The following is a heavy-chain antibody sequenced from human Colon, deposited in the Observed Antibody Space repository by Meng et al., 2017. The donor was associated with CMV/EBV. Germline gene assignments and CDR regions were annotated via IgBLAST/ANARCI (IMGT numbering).Heavy chain of an antibody. CDR2: ISRSSTHI. J-gene: IGHJ4*02. CDR3: AREEVGEMAVFDN. D-gene: IGHD5-24*01. CDR1: GFTFSSHS. Sequence: VQFVESVGCLVKPGGSLRPSCTTSGFTFSSHSMNWVRQAPGKGLEWVSSISRSSTHIYYLDSVKGRFTISRDNARNSLYLQMNSLRAEDTAVYYCAREEVGEMAVFDNWGQGTLVTVSS. V-gene: IGHV3-21*02.